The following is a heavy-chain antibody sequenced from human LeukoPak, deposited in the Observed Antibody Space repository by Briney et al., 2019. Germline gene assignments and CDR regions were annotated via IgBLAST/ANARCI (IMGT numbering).Heavy chain of an antibody. Sequence: ASVSVSFTGSGYTFTIYGISWVGRAPGQGGEGVGWISAYNGNTNSAQKLHARVTITTATSPSTAYMQLRSLRSDDPAVYYCARDLFGSSSWYSYYYYGMDVWGQGTTVTVSS. CDR1: GYTFTIYG. CDR3: ARDLFGSSSWYSYYYYGMDV. V-gene: IGHV1-18*01. CDR2: ISAYNGNT. D-gene: IGHD6-13*01. J-gene: IGHJ6*02.